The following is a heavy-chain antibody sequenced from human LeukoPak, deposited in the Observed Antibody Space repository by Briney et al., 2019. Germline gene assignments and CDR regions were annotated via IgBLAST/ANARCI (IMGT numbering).Heavy chain of an antibody. Sequence: GGSLRLSCAASGFTFSGYYMSWIRQAPGKGLEWVANIKQDGSEKYYVDSVKGRFTISRDNAKNSLYLQMNSLRAEDTAIYYCARDIVLMVYDYWGQGTLVTVSS. CDR2: IKQDGSEK. CDR3: ARDIVLMVYDY. CDR1: GFTFSGYY. J-gene: IGHJ4*02. D-gene: IGHD2-8*01. V-gene: IGHV3-7*01.